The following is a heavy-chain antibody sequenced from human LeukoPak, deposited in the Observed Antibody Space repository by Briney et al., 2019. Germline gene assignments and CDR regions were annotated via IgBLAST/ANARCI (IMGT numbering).Heavy chain of an antibody. V-gene: IGHV4-39*07. CDR3: ARSPQGTATTANWLDP. Sequence: PSETLSLTCTVSGGSISISNYYWGWIRQPPGKGLEWIGSMSYSGRTYYNPSLKTPVTVSLDTSKNQFSLNLISVTAADTAVYYCARSPQGTATTANWLDPWGQGTLVTVSS. CDR2: MSYSGRT. CDR1: GGSISISNYY. D-gene: IGHD4-17*01. J-gene: IGHJ5*02.